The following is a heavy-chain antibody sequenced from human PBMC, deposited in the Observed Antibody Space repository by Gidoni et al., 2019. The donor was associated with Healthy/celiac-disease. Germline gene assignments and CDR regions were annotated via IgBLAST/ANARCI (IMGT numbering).Heavy chain of an antibody. Sequence: QVQLQQRGAGLLKPSETLSLTCAVYGGPFSGYYWSWIRQPPGKGLEWIGEINHSGSTNYNPSLKSRVTISVDTSKNQFSLKLSSVTAADTAVYYCARIGYCSGGSCHTPSYYYYYMDVWGKGTTVTVSS. J-gene: IGHJ6*03. CDR1: GGPFSGYY. D-gene: IGHD2-15*01. CDR3: ARIGYCSGGSCHTPSYYYYYMDV. V-gene: IGHV4-34*01. CDR2: INHSGST.